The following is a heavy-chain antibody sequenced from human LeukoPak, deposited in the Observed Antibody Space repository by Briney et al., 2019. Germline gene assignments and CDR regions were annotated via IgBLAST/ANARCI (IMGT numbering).Heavy chain of an antibody. J-gene: IGHJ5*02. CDR1: GGSFSGYY. CDR3: ARETASGSYYWFDP. D-gene: IGHD3-22*01. Sequence: NPSETLSLTCAVYGGSFSGYYWSWIRQPPGKGLERIGEINHSGSTNYNPSLKSRVTISVDTSKNQFSLKLSSVTAADTAVYYCARETASGSYYWFDPWGQGTLVTVSS. V-gene: IGHV4-34*01. CDR2: INHSGST.